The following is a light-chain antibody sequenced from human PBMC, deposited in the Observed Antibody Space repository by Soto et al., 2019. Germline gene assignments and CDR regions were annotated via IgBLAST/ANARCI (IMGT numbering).Light chain of an antibody. CDR3: QQYNSYRTWT. Sequence: DIQMTQSPSTLSASVGDRVTITCRASQSISSWLAWYQQKPGKAPKLLIYDASSLESGGPSRVSGSGSGTEFTLPISSLQPDDFAAYYCQQYNSYRTWTFGQGTKVEIK. CDR1: QSISSW. J-gene: IGKJ1*01. V-gene: IGKV1-5*01. CDR2: DAS.